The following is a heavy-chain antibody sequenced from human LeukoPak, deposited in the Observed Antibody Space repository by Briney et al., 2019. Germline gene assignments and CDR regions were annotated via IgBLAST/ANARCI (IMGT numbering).Heavy chain of an antibody. Sequence: GGSLRLSCAASGFTFSSYSMNWVRQAPGKGLEWVSYISSSSTIYYADSVKGRFTISRDNAKNSLYLQMNSLRAEDTAVYYCARDGSYGPFGDYYYGMDVWGQGTTVTVSS. J-gene: IGHJ6*02. CDR1: GFTFSSYS. D-gene: IGHD3-10*01. V-gene: IGHV3-48*01. CDR3: ARDGSYGPFGDYYYGMDV. CDR2: ISSSSTI.